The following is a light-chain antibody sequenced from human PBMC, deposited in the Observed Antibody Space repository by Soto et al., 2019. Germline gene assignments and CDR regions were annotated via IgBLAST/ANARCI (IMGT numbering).Light chain of an antibody. Sequence: QSALTQPASVSGSPGQSITISCAGTSSDIGSYNLVSWYQQHPGKAPKLMIYEGTKRPSGLSTRFSGSKSCNTASLTISWLQAEDEADYYCCSYAGSTTWVFGGGTKLTVL. CDR3: CSYAGSTTWV. CDR1: SSDIGSYNL. J-gene: IGLJ3*02. CDR2: EGT. V-gene: IGLV2-23*01.